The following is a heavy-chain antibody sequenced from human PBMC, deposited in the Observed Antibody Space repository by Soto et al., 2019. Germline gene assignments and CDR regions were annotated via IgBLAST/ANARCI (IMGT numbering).Heavy chain of an antibody. CDR1: GFTFSNFA. CDR3: VKGNQLLRYYFEY. J-gene: IGHJ4*02. Sequence: GGSLRLSCSGSGFTFSNFAMHWVRQAPGKGLEYVSGITSNGDNTYHADSVQGRFTISRDNSKSTLYLQMTSLRVEDTAVYYCVKGNQLLRYYFEYWGRGALVTVSS. CDR2: ITSNGDNT. V-gene: IGHV3-64D*06. D-gene: IGHD2-2*01.